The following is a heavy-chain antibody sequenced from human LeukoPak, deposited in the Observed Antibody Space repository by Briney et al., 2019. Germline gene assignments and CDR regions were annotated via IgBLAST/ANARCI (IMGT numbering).Heavy chain of an antibody. CDR2: IYYSGST. CDR1: GYSVTSDYY. D-gene: IGHD6-6*01. Sequence: SETLSLICAVSGYSVTSDYYWGWIRQPPGKGLEWIGSIYYSGSTYYNPSLKSRVTISVDTSKNQFSLKLSSMTAADTAVYYCARVGTARPSYYFDYGGQGTLVTVSS. CDR3: ARVGTARPSYYFDY. J-gene: IGHJ4*02. V-gene: IGHV4-38-2*01.